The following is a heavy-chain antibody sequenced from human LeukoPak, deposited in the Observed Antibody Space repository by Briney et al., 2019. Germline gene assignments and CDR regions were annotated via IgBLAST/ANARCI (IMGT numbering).Heavy chain of an antibody. CDR1: GGSISSYY. CDR3: ARLARVVVAGGDGFDY. V-gene: IGHV4-59*04. J-gene: IGHJ4*02. CDR2: IYYSGST. D-gene: IGHD2-15*01. Sequence: PSETLSLTCTVSGGSISSYYWSWIRQPPGKGLEWIGYIYYSGSTYYNPSLKSRVTISVDTSKNQFSLKLSSVTAADTAVYYCARLARVVVAGGDGFDYWGQGTLVTVSS.